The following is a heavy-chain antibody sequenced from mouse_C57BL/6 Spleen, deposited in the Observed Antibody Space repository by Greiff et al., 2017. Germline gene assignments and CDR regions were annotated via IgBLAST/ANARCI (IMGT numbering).Heavy chain of an antibody. J-gene: IGHJ2*01. V-gene: IGHV1-64*01. CDR1: GYTFTSYW. D-gene: IGHD1-1*01. Sequence: VQLQQPGAELVKPGASVKLSCKASGYTFTSYWMHWVKQRPGQGLEWIGMIHPNSGSTNYNEKFKSKATLTVDKSSSTAYMQLSSLTSEDSAVYYCARARITTVGGYYFDYWGQGTTLTVSS. CDR2: IHPNSGST. CDR3: ARARITTVGGYYFDY.